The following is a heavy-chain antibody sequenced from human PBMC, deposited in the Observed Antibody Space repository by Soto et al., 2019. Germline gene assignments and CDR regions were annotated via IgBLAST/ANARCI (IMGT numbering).Heavy chain of an antibody. V-gene: IGHV3-11*01. D-gene: IGHD3-3*01. Sequence: GGSLRLSCAASGFTFSDYYMSWIRQAPGKGLEWVSYISSSGSTIYYADSVKGRFTISRDNAKNSLYLQMNSLRAEDTAVYYCASPDVLRFLEWLSFDYWGQGTLVTVSS. CDR2: ISSSGSTI. J-gene: IGHJ4*02. CDR3: ASPDVLRFLEWLSFDY. CDR1: GFTFSDYY.